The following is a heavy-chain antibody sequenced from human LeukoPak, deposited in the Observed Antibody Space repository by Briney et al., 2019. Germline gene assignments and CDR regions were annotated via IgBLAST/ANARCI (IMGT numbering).Heavy chain of an antibody. D-gene: IGHD6-19*01. Sequence: GGSLRLSCAASGFTFSSYSMNWVRQAPGRGLEWVSYISSSSSTMYYADSMKGRFTISTDNSKNTLYLQMNSLRAEDTAVYYCAKSSSGWHGFGVSSEYFQHWGQGTLVTVSS. CDR1: GFTFSSYS. CDR2: ISSSSSTM. J-gene: IGHJ1*01. V-gene: IGHV3-48*01. CDR3: AKSSSGWHGFGVSSEYFQH.